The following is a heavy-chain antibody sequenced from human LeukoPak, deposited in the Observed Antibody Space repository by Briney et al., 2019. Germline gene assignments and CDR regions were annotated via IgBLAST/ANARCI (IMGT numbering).Heavy chain of an antibody. CDR2: INHSGST. CDR3: ARGPSGSYSFDY. J-gene: IGHJ4*02. CDR1: GGSISSYY. V-gene: IGHV4-34*01. D-gene: IGHD1-26*01. Sequence: SETLSLTCTVSGGSISSYYWSWIRQPPGKGLEWIGEINHSGSTNYNPSLKSRVTISVDTSKNQFSLKLSSVTAADTAAYYCARGPSGSYSFDYWGQGTLVTVSS.